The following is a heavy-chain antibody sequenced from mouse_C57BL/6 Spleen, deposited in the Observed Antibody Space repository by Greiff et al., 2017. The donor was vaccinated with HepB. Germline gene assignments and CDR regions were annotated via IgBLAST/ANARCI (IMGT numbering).Heavy chain of an antibody. D-gene: IGHD2-1*01. Sequence: EVKLMESGGGLVKPGGSLKLSCAASGFTFSDYGMHWVRQAPEKGLEWVAYISSGSSTIYYADTVKGRFTISRDNAKNTLFLQMTSLRSEDTAMYYCARSYYGNYVWFAYWGQGTLVTVSA. CDR1: GFTFSDYG. J-gene: IGHJ3*01. CDR2: ISSGSSTI. CDR3: ARSYYGNYVWFAY. V-gene: IGHV5-17*01.